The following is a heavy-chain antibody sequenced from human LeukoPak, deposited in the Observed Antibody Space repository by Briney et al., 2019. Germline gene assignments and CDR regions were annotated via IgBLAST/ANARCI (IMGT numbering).Heavy chain of an antibody. CDR1: GGSISDYY. Sequence: PSETLSLTCTVSGGSISDYYWGWIRQPPGKGLEWIGSIYYSRSTYYNPSLKSRVTISVDTSKNQFSLKLSSVTAADTAVYYCAGLWFGEYLDYWGQGTLVTVSS. CDR2: IYYSRST. J-gene: IGHJ4*02. D-gene: IGHD3-10*01. CDR3: AGLWFGEYLDY. V-gene: IGHV4-39*07.